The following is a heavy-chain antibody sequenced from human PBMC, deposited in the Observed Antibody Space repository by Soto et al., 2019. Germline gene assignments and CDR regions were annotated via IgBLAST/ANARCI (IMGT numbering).Heavy chain of an antibody. D-gene: IGHD3-3*01. J-gene: IGHJ4*02. V-gene: IGHV3-15*01. CDR3: TTAGQWYFWTAYYFEH. CDR1: GFVVTNAW. Sequence: PGGSLRLSCAASGFVVTNAWLSWVRQAPGKGLEWVGRIKPETDRGPTTEYAASVKGRFTLSKDDSTDMVYLQMNSLKIEDTAVYYCTTAGQWYFWTAYYFEHWGQGTPVTVSS. CDR2: IKPETDRGPTT.